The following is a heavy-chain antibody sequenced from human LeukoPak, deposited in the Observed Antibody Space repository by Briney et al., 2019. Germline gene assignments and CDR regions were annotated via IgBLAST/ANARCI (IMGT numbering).Heavy chain of an antibody. Sequence: GGSLRLSCTASGFIFCDHAMRWVREAPGKGLECVGFIRSKAYGGTTEYAASVKGRFTISRDDSEGIAYLQMNSLRIEDTAVYYCARGPIHLWLHNGMDVWGQGTTVIVFS. CDR1: GFIFCDHA. V-gene: IGHV3-49*04. D-gene: IGHD5-18*01. CDR2: IRSKAYGGTT. J-gene: IGHJ6*02. CDR3: ARGPIHLWLHNGMDV.